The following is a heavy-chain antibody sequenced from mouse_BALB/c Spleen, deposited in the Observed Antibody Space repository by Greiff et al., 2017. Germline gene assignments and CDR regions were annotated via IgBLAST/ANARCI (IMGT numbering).Heavy chain of an antibody. V-gene: IGHV2-9*02. Sequence: VKLQESGPGLVAPSQSLSITCTVSGFSLTSYGVHWVRQPPGKGLEWLGVIWAGGSTNYNSALMSRLSISKDNYKSQVFLKMNSLQTDDTAMYYCARETAYYGNYGAMDYWGPGTSVTVSS. D-gene: IGHD2-10*01. CDR1: GFSLTSYG. J-gene: IGHJ4*01. CDR2: IWAGGST. CDR3: ARETAYYGNYGAMDY.